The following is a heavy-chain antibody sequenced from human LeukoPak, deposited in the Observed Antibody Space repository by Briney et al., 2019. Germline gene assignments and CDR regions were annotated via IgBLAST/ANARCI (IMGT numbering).Heavy chain of an antibody. V-gene: IGHV3-23*01. CDR3: ARDLGIAAHSIDY. D-gene: IGHD6-6*01. CDR1: GFSFSSYA. J-gene: IGHJ4*02. CDR2: ISGSGDST. Sequence: GGSLRLSCAASGFSFSSYAMSWVRQAPGKGLEWVSAISGSGDSTYYADSVKGRFTISRDNSKNTLYLQMNSLRSDDTAVYYCARDLGIAAHSIDYWGQGTLVTVSS.